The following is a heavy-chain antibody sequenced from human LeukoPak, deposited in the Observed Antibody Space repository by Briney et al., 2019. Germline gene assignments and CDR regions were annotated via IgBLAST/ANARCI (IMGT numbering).Heavy chain of an antibody. CDR2: IYYSGST. CDR3: ACITVFGAVAFQH. CDR1: GGSISSYY. D-gene: IGHD3-3*01. J-gene: IGHJ1*01. V-gene: IGHV4-59*01. Sequence: SETLSLTCTVSGGSISSYYWSWIRQPPGKGLEWIGYIYYSGSTNYNPSLKSRVTISVDTSKNQFSLKLSSVTAADTAVYYCACITVFGAVAFQHWGQGTLVTVSS.